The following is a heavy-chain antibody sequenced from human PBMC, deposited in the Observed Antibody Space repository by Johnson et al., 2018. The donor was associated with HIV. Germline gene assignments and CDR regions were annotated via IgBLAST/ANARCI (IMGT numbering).Heavy chain of an antibody. CDR1: GFAVSTNY. CDR2: IYSGCSK. CDR3: ARARRAWELPAAFDI. D-gene: IGHD1-26*01. J-gene: IGHJ3*02. Sequence: VQLVESGGGLVTPGGSLRLSCAASGFAVSTNYISWVRQAPGKGLEWVSVIYSGCSKYYADSVKGRFTISRDNSKNTLYLQMNSLRDEDTAVYYCARARRAWELPAAFDIWGQGTIVTVSS. V-gene: IGHV3-66*01.